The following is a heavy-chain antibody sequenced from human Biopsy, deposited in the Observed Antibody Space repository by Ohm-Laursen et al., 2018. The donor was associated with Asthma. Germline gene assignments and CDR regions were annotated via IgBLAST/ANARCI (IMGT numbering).Heavy chain of an antibody. V-gene: IGHV1-69*05. CDR3: ARAGALIVGATMGY. Sequence: SSVKVSCKASGGTFSRYAISWVRQAPGQGLEWMGRINPNSGATNYAQKFQGRVTMTRDTSTSTVYMELSSLRSEDTAVYYCARAGALIVGATMGYWGQGTLVTVSS. J-gene: IGHJ4*02. D-gene: IGHD1-26*01. CDR1: GGTFSRYA. CDR2: INPNSGAT.